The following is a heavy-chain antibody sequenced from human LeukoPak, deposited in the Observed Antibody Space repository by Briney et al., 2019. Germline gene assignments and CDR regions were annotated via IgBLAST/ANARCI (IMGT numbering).Heavy chain of an antibody. CDR1: GGSISSYY. V-gene: IGHV4-4*07. CDR3: ARVKLNYYDSSGVQYYFDY. J-gene: IGHJ4*02. CDR2: IYTSGST. Sequence: SETLSLTCTVSGGSISSYYWSWIRQPAGKGLEWIGRIYTSGSTNYNPSPKSRVTMSVDTSKNQFSLKLSSVTAADTAVYYCARVKLNYYDSSGVQYYFDYWGQGTLVTVSS. D-gene: IGHD3-22*01.